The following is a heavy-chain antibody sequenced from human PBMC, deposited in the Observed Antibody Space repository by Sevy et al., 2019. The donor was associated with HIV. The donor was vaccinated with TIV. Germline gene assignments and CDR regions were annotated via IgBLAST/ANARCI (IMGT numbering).Heavy chain of an antibody. J-gene: IGHJ4*02. CDR1: GFRFSSYE. Sequence: GGSLRLSCAASGFRFSSYEMNWVRQAPGKGLEWVASISISGTKIYYADSVGGRFTISRDTAKNSLYLQMNSLRAEDTAVYYCARDLPPSATTVAHFDYWGQGTLVTVSS. V-gene: IGHV3-48*03. CDR2: ISISGTKI. CDR3: ARDLPPSATTVAHFDY. D-gene: IGHD4-17*01.